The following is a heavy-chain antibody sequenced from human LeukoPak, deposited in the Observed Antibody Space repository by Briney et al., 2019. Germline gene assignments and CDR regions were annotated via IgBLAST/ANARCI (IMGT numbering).Heavy chain of an antibody. CDR1: GGSFSGYY. V-gene: IGHV4-34*01. D-gene: IGHD3-22*01. CDR3: TRALEPYYYDSSGYYAHFDY. Sequence: SETLSLTCAVYGGSFSGYYWSWIRQPPGKGLEWIGELNHSGSSKYNPSLKSRVTISGDTSKNQFSLKLRSVTAADTAVYYCTRALEPYYYDSSGYYAHFDYWGQGTLVAVSS. J-gene: IGHJ4*02. CDR2: LNHSGSS.